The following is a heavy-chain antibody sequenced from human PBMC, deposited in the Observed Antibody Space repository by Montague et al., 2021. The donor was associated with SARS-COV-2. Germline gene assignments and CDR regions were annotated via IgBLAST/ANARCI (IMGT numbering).Heavy chain of an antibody. V-gene: IGHV3-53*01. J-gene: IGHJ4*02. CDR2: IKAGNT. CDR3: ARGHDDTGYFLEDF. Sequence: SLRLSCAASGFSVSDSYMSWVRQAPGKGPEWVSIIKAGNTYNTYXVKXRCTMSRDNSKNTLSLQMNSLRDEDTAVYYCARGHDDTGYFLEDFWGQGALVTVSS. CDR1: GFSVSDSY. D-gene: IGHD5-12*01.